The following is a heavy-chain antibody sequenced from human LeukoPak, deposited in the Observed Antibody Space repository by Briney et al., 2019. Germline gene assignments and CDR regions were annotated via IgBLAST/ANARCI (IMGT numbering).Heavy chain of an antibody. CDR3: ARAWGYFDY. CDR1: GASISSYY. J-gene: IGHJ4*02. V-gene: IGHV4-59*01. CDR2: IYYSGTT. D-gene: IGHD7-27*01. Sequence: WETLSLTCTVSGASISSYYWSWIRQPPGKGLEWIGYIYYSGTTTYNPSLKSRVTISVDTSKNQFSLKLSSVTAADTAVYYCARAWGYFDYWGQGTLVTVSS.